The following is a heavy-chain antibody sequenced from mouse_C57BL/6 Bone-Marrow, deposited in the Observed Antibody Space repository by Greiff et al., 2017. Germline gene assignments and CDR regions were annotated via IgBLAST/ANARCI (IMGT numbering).Heavy chain of an antibody. J-gene: IGHJ2*01. CDR3: ARHEERITTVVATWYFDY. CDR1: GYTFTEYT. Sequence: VKVVESGAELVKPGASVKLSCKASGYTFTEYTIHWVKQRSGQGLEWIGWFYPGSGSIKYNEKFKDKATLTADKSSSTVYMELSRLTSEDSAVYFCARHEERITTVVATWYFDYWGQGTTLTVSS. V-gene: IGHV1-62-2*01. CDR2: FYPGSGSI. D-gene: IGHD1-1*01.